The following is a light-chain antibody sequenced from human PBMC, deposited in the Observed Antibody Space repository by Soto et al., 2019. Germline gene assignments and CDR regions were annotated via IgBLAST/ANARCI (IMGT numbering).Light chain of an antibody. CDR1: QYVSSF. J-gene: IGKJ1*01. CDR3: QVPSNWPPT. CDR2: DAP. V-gene: IGKV3-11*01. Sequence: VITLSAATVSVCPGERATLSCRASQYVSSFLGWYQQEAGVAPWLLIYDAPHRSTGIPARFSGSGSGTDFTLTIISLEPEDFALYYCQVPSNWPPTFGEGTMA.